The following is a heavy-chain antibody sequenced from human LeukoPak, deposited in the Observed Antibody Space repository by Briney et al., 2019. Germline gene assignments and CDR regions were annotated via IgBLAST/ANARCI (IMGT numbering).Heavy chain of an antibody. CDR3: TKHGSSGWFQGDF. CDR2: ITGSSGNT. Sequence: PGGSLRLSCAAPGFTFSSFGMSWVRQAPGKGLEWVSAITGSSGNTYYADYADSVKGRFTISRDISTNTLFLQMHSLTAEDTAVYYCTKHGSSGWFQGDFWGQGTLVTVSS. D-gene: IGHD6-19*01. CDR1: GFTFSSFG. V-gene: IGHV3-23*01. J-gene: IGHJ4*02.